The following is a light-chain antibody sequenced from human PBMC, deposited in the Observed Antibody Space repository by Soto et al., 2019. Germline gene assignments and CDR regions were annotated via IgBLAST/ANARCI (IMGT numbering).Light chain of an antibody. V-gene: IGKV3-15*01. CDR3: QQYNNWPPWT. CDR1: QSVSSN. J-gene: IGKJ1*01. CDR2: GAS. Sequence: EIVMTQSPATVSVSPGERATLSCMASQSVSSNLAWYQQKPGQAPRLLIYGASTRATGIPARFSGSGSGTEFTLTISSLQSEDFAVYYCQQYNNWPPWTFGQGTKVDI.